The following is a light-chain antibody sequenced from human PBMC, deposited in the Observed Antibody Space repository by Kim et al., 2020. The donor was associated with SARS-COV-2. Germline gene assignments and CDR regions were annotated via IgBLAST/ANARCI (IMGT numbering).Light chain of an antibody. CDR3: QHYSNWPRT. CDR2: DVS. Sequence: EIAMTQSPATASVSPGERATLSCRTSQSVSNNVAWYQPKPGQAPRLLIYDVSTRATDIPARFSGSGSGTVFSLTISSLQSEDFAVYYCQHYSNWPRTFGQGTKVEIK. J-gene: IGKJ1*01. V-gene: IGKV3-15*01. CDR1: QSVSNN.